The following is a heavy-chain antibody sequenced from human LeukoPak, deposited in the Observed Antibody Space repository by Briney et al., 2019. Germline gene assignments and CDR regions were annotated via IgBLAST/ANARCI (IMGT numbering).Heavy chain of an antibody. D-gene: IGHD3-3*01. V-gene: IGHV4-39*07. CDR3: ARAPVLWSGYHEYYFDY. J-gene: IGHJ4*02. Sequence: SETLSLTCTVSGGSISSSSYYWGWIRQPPGQGLEWIGSIYYSGSTYYNPSLKSRVTISVDTSKNQFSLKLSSVTAADTAVYYCARAPVLWSGYHEYYFDYWGQGTLVTVSS. CDR1: GGSISSSSYY. CDR2: IYYSGST.